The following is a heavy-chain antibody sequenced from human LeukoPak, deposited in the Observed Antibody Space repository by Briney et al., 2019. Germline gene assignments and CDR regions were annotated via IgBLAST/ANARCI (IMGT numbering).Heavy chain of an antibody. CDR1: GGSISSYY. D-gene: IGHD3-3*01. Sequence: SETLSLTCTVSGGSISSYYWSWIRQPPGKGLEWIGYIYYSGSTNYNPSLKSRVTISVDTSKNQFSLKLSSVTAADTAVYYCARVDDFWGIDYWGQETLVTVSS. V-gene: IGHV4-59*01. J-gene: IGHJ4*02. CDR3: ARVDDFWGIDY. CDR2: IYYSGST.